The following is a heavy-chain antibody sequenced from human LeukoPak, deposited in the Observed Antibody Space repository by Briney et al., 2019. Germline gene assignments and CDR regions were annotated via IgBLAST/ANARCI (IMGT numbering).Heavy chain of an antibody. CDR2: IYYSGST. CDR3: AVEMATIRRDFDY. D-gene: IGHD5-24*01. Sequence: PSETLSLTCTVSGGPISSSSYYWGWIRQPPGKGLEWIGSIYYSGSTYYNPSLKSRVTISVDTSKNQFSLKLSSVTAADTAVYYCAVEMATIRRDFDYWGQGTLVTVSS. V-gene: IGHV4-39*01. J-gene: IGHJ4*02. CDR1: GGPISSSSYY.